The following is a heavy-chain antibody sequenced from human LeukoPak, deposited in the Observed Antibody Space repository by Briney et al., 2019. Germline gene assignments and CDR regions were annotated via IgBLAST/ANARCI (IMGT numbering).Heavy chain of an antibody. Sequence: SETLSLTCTVSGGSISTYHWSWIRQPPGKGLEWIGYIYYSGSTNYNPSLKSRVTISVDTSKNQFSLKLSSVTAADTAVYYWARGELTLEDWGQGTLLTVS. D-gene: IGHD3-3*01. CDR3: ARGELTLED. CDR2: IYYSGST. V-gene: IGHV4-59*01. J-gene: IGHJ4*02. CDR1: GGSISTYH.